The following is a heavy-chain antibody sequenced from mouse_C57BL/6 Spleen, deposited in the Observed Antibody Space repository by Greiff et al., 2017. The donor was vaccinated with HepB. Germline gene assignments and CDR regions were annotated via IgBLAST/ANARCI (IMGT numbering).Heavy chain of an antibody. V-gene: IGHV1-64*01. J-gene: IGHJ2*01. D-gene: IGHD1-1*01. CDR3: ARRGATVVGRDYFDY. CDR1: GYTFTSYW. Sequence: VQLQQSGAELVKPGASVKLSCKASGYTFTSYWMHWVKQRPGQGLEWIGMIHPNSGSTNYNEKFKSKATLTVDKSSSTAYMQLSSLTSEDSAVYYCARRGATVVGRDYFDYWGQGTTLTVSS. CDR2: IHPNSGST.